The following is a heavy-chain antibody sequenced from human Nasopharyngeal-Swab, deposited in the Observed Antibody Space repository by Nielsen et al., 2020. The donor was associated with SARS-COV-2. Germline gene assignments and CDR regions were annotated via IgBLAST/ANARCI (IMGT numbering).Heavy chain of an antibody. Sequence: GASLKISCVASGFTVSSNFVSWVRQAPGKGLEWVSLLKSGGGTFYADSVRGRFTISRDNSRNTVYLQMNSLRAEDTAVYYCARVRQSGAYCPFDSWGLGTLVTVSS. CDR1: GFTVSSNF. J-gene: IGHJ4*02. CDR2: LKSGGGT. D-gene: IGHD1-26*01. V-gene: IGHV3-53*01. CDR3: ARVRQSGAYCPFDS.